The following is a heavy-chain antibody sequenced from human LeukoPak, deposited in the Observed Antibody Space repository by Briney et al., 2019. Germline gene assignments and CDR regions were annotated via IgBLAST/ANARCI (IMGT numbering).Heavy chain of an antibody. Sequence: GGSLRLSCAASGFTFSSYGMHWVRQAPGKGLEWVAVISYDGSNKYYADSVKGRFTISRDNSKNTLYLQMNSLRAEDTAVYYCAKGLDVDCSSTSCYAWGSFDYWGQGTLVTVSS. D-gene: IGHD2-2*01. CDR3: AKGLDVDCSSTSCYAWGSFDY. J-gene: IGHJ4*02. CDR2: ISYDGSNK. CDR1: GFTFSSYG. V-gene: IGHV3-30*18.